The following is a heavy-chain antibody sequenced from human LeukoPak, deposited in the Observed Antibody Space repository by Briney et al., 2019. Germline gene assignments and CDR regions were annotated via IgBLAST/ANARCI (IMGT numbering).Heavy chain of an antibody. J-gene: IGHJ4*02. CDR3: ARDAFRYYYDSSGYYGDFDY. D-gene: IGHD3-22*01. V-gene: IGHV4-4*07. CDR2: IYTSGST. CDR1: GGSISSYY. Sequence: SETLSLTCTVSGGSISSYYWSWIRQPAPKGLEWIGRIYTSGSTNYNPSLKSRVTMSVDTSKNQFSLKLSSVTAADTAVYYCARDAFRYYYDSSGYYGDFDYWGQGTLVTVSS.